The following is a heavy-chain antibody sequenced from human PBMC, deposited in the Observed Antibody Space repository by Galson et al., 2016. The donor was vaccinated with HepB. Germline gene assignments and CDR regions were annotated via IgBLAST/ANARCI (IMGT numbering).Heavy chain of an antibody. Sequence: SVKVSCKASGYTFNKYGLHWVRQAPGQRLEWMGWINAGNGNTKYSQNFQGRVAITRDTSASTAYMELSSLRSEDTAVYYCARDRHWLRGFYNWFDPWGQGTLVTVSS. CDR2: INAGNGNT. CDR1: GYTFNKYG. V-gene: IGHV1-3*01. J-gene: IGHJ5*02. CDR3: ARDRHWLRGFYNWFDP. D-gene: IGHD1-1*01.